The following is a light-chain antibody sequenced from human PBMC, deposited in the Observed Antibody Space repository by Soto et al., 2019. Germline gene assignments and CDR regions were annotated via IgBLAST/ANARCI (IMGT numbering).Light chain of an antibody. CDR3: QQYGASPPYT. V-gene: IGKV3-20*01. Sequence: DIVLTQSPGTLSLSPGESTTLSCRASRGISSSYLAWYQQKPGQAPMLLIYAASTRATGIPDRFRGSGSATDFTLTISRLEPEDSAVYYCQQYGASPPYTFGQGTKLEIK. CDR2: AAS. J-gene: IGKJ2*01. CDR1: RGISSSY.